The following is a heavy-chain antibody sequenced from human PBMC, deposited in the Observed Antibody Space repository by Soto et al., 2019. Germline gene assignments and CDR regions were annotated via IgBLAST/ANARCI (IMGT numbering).Heavy chain of an antibody. J-gene: IGHJ4*02. CDR1: GYTFTSYG. D-gene: IGHD3-22*01. CDR2: ISVYNGNT. V-gene: IGHV1-18*04. Sequence: PSVKVSCKASGYTFTSYGISWVRQAPGQGLEWMGWISVYNGNTNYAQKLQGRVTMTTDTSTSTAYMELRSLRSDDTAVYYCARVTTTMIVVVIKGFDFWGQGTLVTVSS. CDR3: ARVTTTMIVVVIKGFDF.